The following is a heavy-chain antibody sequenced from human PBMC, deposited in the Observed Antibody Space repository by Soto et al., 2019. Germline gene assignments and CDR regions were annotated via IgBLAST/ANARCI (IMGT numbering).Heavy chain of an antibody. CDR3: AKGRGYDSSGYYGYFDY. CDR2: ISGSGVST. D-gene: IGHD3-22*01. CDR1: GFTFSSYA. V-gene: IGHV3-23*01. J-gene: IGHJ4*02. Sequence: PGGSLRLSCAASGFTFSSYAMSWVRQAPGKGLEWVSAISGSGVSTYYADYVKGRFTISSDNSKNTLYLQMNSLRAEDTAVYYCAKGRGYDSSGYYGYFDYWGQGTLVTVSS.